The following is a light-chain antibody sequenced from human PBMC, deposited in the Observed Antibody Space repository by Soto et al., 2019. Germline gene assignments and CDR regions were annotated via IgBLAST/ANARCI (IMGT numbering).Light chain of an antibody. CDR2: EDN. J-gene: IGLJ2*01. CDR1: SGSIASNY. V-gene: IGLV6-57*04. Sequence: LTQPHSVSESPGKTVTISCTRSSGSIASNYVQWYQQRPGSAPTTVIYEDNQRPSGVPDRFSGSIDSSPNSASLTISGLKTEDAADYYCQSYASSKVVFGGGTKLTVL. CDR3: QSYASSKVV.